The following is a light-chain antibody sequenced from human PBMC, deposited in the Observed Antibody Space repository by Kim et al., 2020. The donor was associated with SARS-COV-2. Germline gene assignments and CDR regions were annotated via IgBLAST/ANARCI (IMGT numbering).Light chain of an antibody. CDR1: SSDVGGYTL. Sequence: QSVTISCTGTSSDVGGYTLVSWYQQHPGKAPKLVICDVTKRPSGVPDRFSGSKSGNTASLTISGLQAEDEADYYCCSYAGTYTFVFGTGTRVTVL. CDR2: DVT. CDR3: CSYAGTYTFV. J-gene: IGLJ1*01. V-gene: IGLV2-11*03.